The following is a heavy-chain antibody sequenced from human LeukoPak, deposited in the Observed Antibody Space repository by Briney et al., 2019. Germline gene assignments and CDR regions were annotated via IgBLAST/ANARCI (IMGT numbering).Heavy chain of an antibody. J-gene: IGHJ5*02. CDR2: INHSGST. Sequence: SETLSLTCAVYGGSFSGYYWSWIRQPPGKGLEWIEEINHSGSTNYNPSLKSRVTISVDTSKNRFSLKLNSVIAADTAVYYCARERPLNWFDPWGQGTLVAVSS. V-gene: IGHV4-34*01. CDR1: GGSFSGYY. CDR3: ARERPLNWFDP.